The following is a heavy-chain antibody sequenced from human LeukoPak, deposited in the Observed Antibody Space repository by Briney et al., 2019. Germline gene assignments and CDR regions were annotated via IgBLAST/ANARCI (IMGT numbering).Heavy chain of an antibody. CDR1: GGSISSYY. J-gene: IGHJ4*02. D-gene: IGHD3-22*01. V-gene: IGHV4-4*07. CDR3: ASHMRGSGYNAAFDY. Sequence: SETLSLTCTVSGGSISSYYWSWIRQPAGKGLEWIGRIYTSGSTNYNPSLKSRVTMSVDTSKNQFSLKLSSVTAAGTAVYYCASHMRGSGYNAAFDYWGQGTLVTVSS. CDR2: IYTSGST.